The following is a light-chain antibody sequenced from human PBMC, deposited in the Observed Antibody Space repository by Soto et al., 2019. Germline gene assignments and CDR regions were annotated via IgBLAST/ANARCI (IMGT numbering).Light chain of an antibody. CDR3: QQYGSSLYT. Sequence: EIVLTQSPGTLSLSPGERATLSCRASQSVSSSYLAWYQQKPGQAPRLLIYGASSRATGIPDRFSGSGSGTGFTLTISRLEPEDFAVYHCQQYGSSLYTFGQGTKLEIK. J-gene: IGKJ2*01. V-gene: IGKV3-20*01. CDR2: GAS. CDR1: QSVSSSY.